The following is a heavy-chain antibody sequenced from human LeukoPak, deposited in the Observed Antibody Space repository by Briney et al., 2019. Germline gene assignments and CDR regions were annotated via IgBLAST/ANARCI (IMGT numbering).Heavy chain of an antibody. CDR1: GGSISSYY. CDR3: ARVRSITIFGVVIVNWFDP. J-gene: IGHJ5*02. Sequence: SETLSLTCTVSGGSISSYYWSWIRQPAGKGLEWIGRIYTSGSTNYNPSLKSRVTMSVDTSKNQFSLKLSSVTAADTAVYYCARVRSITIFGVVIVNWFDPWGQGTLVTVSS. CDR2: IYTSGST. D-gene: IGHD3-3*01. V-gene: IGHV4-4*07.